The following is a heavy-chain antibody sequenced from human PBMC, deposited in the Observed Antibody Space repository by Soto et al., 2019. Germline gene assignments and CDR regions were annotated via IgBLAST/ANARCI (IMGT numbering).Heavy chain of an antibody. Sequence: SETLSLTCTVSGGSISSSSYYWGWIRQPPGKGLEWIGSIYYSGSTYYNPSLKSRVTISVDTSKNQFSLKLSSVTAADTAVYYCAREEQQLPPPWYNWFDPWGQGTLVTVSS. CDR2: IYYSGST. CDR3: AREEQQLPPPWYNWFDP. J-gene: IGHJ5*02. CDR1: GGSISSSSYY. V-gene: IGHV4-39*02. D-gene: IGHD6-13*01.